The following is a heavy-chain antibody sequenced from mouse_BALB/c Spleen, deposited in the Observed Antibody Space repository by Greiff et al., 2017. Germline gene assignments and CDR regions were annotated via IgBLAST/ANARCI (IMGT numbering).Heavy chain of an antibody. CDR3: ARDAMDY. CDR2: IHYSGST. CDR1: GYSITSGYS. V-gene: IGHV3-1*02. J-gene: IGHJ4*01. Sequence: EVKLMESGPDLVKPSQSLSLTCTVTGYSITSGYSCHWIRQFPGNKLEWMGYIHYSGSTNYNPSLKSRISITRDTSKNQFFLQLNSVTTEDTATYYCARDAMDYWGQGTSVTVSS.